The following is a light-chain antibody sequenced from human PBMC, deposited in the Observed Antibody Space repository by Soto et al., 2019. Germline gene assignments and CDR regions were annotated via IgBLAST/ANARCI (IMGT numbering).Light chain of an antibody. CDR1: QSISSW. J-gene: IGKJ5*01. Sequence: DIQMTQSPATLSASVGDRVTITCRASQSISSWLAWYQQKPGKAPKLLIYKASSLESGVPSRFSGSGSGTEFTLTISSLQPDDFATYYCQQYNSYPYTFGQGTRLEIK. CDR3: QQYNSYPYT. CDR2: KAS. V-gene: IGKV1-5*03.